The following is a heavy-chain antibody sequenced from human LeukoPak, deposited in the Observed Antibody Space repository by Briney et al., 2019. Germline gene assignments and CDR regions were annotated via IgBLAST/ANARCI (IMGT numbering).Heavy chain of an antibody. J-gene: IGHJ4*02. D-gene: IGHD6-13*01. Sequence: GGSLRLSCAASGFTFDDYAMHWVRQAPGKGLEWVSGISWNSGSIGYADSVKGRFTISRDNAKNSLYLQMNSLRAEDTALYYCAKDSSPRPYYFDYWGQGTLVTVSS. CDR1: GFTFDDYA. CDR2: ISWNSGSI. V-gene: IGHV3-9*01. CDR3: AKDSSPRPYYFDY.